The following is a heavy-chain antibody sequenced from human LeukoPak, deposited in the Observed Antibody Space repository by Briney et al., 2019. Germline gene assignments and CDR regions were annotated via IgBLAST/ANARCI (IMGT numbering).Heavy chain of an antibody. CDR3: ARGVSITARRNWFDP. CDR2: IIPIFGTA. J-gene: IGHJ5*02. D-gene: IGHD6-6*01. V-gene: IGHV1-69*13. CDR1: GGTFSSYA. Sequence: SVKVSCKASGGTFSSYAISWVRQAPGQGLEWMGGIIPIFGTANYAQKFQGRVTITADESTSTAYMELSSLRSEDTAVYYCARGVSITARRNWFDPWGQGTLVTVSS.